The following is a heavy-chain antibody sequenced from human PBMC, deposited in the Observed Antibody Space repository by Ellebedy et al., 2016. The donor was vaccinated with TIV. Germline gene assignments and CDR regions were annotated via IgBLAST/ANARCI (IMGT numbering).Heavy chain of an antibody. Sequence: SLKISXAASGFNFDDYAMHWVRQAPGEDLEWVSGISWNSGSVNYADSVKGRFTISRDNVNDSLHLQMNSLRPEDTAFYYCVKDKSVSGFSFWFFDLWGRGTLVTVSS. D-gene: IGHD3-22*01. CDR3: VKDKSVSGFSFWFFDL. CDR2: ISWNSGSV. V-gene: IGHV3-9*01. J-gene: IGHJ2*01. CDR1: GFNFDDYA.